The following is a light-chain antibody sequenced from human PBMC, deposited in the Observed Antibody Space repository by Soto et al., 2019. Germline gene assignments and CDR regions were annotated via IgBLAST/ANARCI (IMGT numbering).Light chain of an antibody. CDR2: KVS. V-gene: IGKV2-30*01. CDR1: QGLVSSDGNTY. J-gene: IGKJ4*01. Sequence: DVVVTHSPLSLPVTLGQPASISCRSSQGLVSSDGNTYLNWFHQRPGQSPRRLIYKVSNRDSGVPDRFSGSGTGTDFTLNISRVEAEDVGVFYCMQGTHWPPTFGGGTKVEIK. CDR3: MQGTHWPPT.